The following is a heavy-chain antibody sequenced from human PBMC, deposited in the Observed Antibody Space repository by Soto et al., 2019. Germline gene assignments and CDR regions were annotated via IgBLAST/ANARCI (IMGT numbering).Heavy chain of an antibody. CDR1: GFTFDDYA. V-gene: IGHV3-9*01. D-gene: IGHD6-13*01. CDR3: AKDMQGGSSSHRLQGWFDP. CDR2: ISWNSGSI. Sequence: PGGSLRLSCAASGFTFDDYAMHWVRQAPGKGLEWVSGISWNSGSIGYADSVKGRFTISRDNAKNSLYLQMNSLRAEDTALYYCAKDMQGGSSSHRLQGWFDPWGQGTLVTVSS. J-gene: IGHJ5*02.